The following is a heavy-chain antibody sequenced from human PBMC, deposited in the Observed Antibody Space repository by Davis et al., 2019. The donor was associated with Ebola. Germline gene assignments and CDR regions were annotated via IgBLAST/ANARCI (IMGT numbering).Heavy chain of an antibody. D-gene: IGHD5-12*01. J-gene: IGHJ4*02. V-gene: IGHV5-51*01. CDR1: GYTFTSYG. Sequence: KVSCKTFGYTFTSYGITWVRQMPGKGLEWMGIIFPGDSDTRYSPSFQGQVSISVDKSISMAYLQWSSLKASDTAMYYCARHRPMSLGYRYFDFWGQGTLVTVSS. CDR3: ARHRPMSLGYRYFDF. CDR2: IFPGDSDT.